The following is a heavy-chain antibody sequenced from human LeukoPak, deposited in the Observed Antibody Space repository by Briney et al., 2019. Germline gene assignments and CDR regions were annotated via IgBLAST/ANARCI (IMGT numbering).Heavy chain of an antibody. CDR1: GYTFTSYD. CDR3: ASAVVYCSSTSCYTDWFDP. Sequence: AASVKVSCKASGYTFTSYDINWVRQATGQGLEWMGWVNPNSGNTGYAQKFQGRVTITRNTSISTAYMELSSLRSEDTAVYYCASAVVYCSSTSCYTDWFDPWGQGTLVTVSS. D-gene: IGHD2-2*02. V-gene: IGHV1-8*03. CDR2: VNPNSGNT. J-gene: IGHJ5*02.